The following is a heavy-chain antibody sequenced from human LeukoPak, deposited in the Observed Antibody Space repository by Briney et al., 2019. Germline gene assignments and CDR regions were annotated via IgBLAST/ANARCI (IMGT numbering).Heavy chain of an antibody. Sequence: SSQTLSLTCTVSGGSISSDDYYWSWIRQPPGKGLEWIGYIYYRGSTYYNPSLKSRVTISVDPSKNPFSLKLSSVTAADTAVYSCARVEMASMRAFDIWGQGTMVTVSS. V-gene: IGHV4-30-4*08. J-gene: IGHJ3*02. CDR1: GGSISSDDYY. CDR2: IYYRGST. D-gene: IGHD5-24*01. CDR3: ARVEMASMRAFDI.